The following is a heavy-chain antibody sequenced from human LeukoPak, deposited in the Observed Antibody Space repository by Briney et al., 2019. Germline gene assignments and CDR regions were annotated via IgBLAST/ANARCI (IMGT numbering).Heavy chain of an antibody. Sequence: ASVKVSCKASGYTYTSYDTNGVRQATGQGLGWMGRMNPTSHNTGYAQKFQGRVTMTRNTSISTAYMELSSLRSEDTAVYYCARGRSIFGYYYYYMDVWGKGTTVTVSS. CDR3: ARGRSIFGYYYYYMDV. CDR2: MNPTSHNT. V-gene: IGHV1-8*01. D-gene: IGHD3-3*01. J-gene: IGHJ6*03. CDR1: GYTYTSYD.